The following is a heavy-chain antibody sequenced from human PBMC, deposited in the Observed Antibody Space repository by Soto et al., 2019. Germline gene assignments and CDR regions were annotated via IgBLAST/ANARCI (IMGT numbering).Heavy chain of an antibody. D-gene: IGHD6-6*01. V-gene: IGHV3-23*01. J-gene: IGHJ6*02. CDR2: ISGSGGST. CDR3: ATSGPYSSSTGGGAYYYYYYGMDV. CDR1: GFTFSSYA. Sequence: HPGGSLRLSCAASGFTFSSYAMSWVRQAPGKGLEWVSAISGSGGSTYYADSVKGRFTISRDNSKNTLYLQMNSLRAEDTAVYYCATSGPYSSSTGGGAYYYYYYGMDVWGQGTTVTVSS.